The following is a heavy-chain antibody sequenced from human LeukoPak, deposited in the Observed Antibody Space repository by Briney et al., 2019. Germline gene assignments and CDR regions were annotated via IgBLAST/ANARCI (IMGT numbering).Heavy chain of an antibody. V-gene: IGHV1-69*06. CDR2: IIPIFGTA. CDR1: GGTFSSYA. Sequence: EASVKVSCKASGGTFSSYAISWVRQAPGQGLEWMGGIIPIFGTANYAQKFKGRVTITADKSTSTAYMELSSLRSEDTGVYYCAREGKKNYDSSGYYYSWEFDYWGQGTLVTVSS. D-gene: IGHD3-22*01. J-gene: IGHJ4*02. CDR3: AREGKKNYDSSGYYYSWEFDY.